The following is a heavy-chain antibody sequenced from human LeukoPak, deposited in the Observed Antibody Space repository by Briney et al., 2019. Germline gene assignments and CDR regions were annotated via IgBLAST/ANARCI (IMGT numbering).Heavy chain of an antibody. Sequence: GGSLRLSCAASGFTFSSYWMHWVRQAPGKGLVWVSRINSDGSSTSYADSVKGRFTISRDNAKNTLYLQMNSLRAEDTAVYYCAREPLTLARSHWYFDLWGRGTLVTVSS. J-gene: IGHJ2*01. CDR1: GFTFSSYW. CDR3: AREPLTLARSHWYFDL. V-gene: IGHV3-74*01. CDR2: INSDGSST.